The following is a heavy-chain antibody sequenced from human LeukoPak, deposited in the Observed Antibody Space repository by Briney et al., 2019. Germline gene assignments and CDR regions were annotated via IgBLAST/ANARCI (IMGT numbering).Heavy chain of an antibody. Sequence: ASVKVSCKASGYTFTGYYMHWVRQAPGQGLEWMGWINPNSGGTNYAQKLQGRVTMTRDTSISTAYMELSRLRSDDTAVYYCARGEDLRFLEWLLLDYGMDVWGQGTTVTVSS. CDR3: ARGEDLRFLEWLLLDYGMDV. V-gene: IGHV1-2*02. CDR2: INPNSGGT. CDR1: GYTFTGYY. D-gene: IGHD3-3*01. J-gene: IGHJ6*02.